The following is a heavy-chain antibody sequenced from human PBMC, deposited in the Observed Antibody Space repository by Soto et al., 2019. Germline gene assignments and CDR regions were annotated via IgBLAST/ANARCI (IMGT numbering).Heavy chain of an antibody. J-gene: IGHJ6*02. CDR1: GFTFDDYA. V-gene: IGHV3-9*01. CDR3: AKDIRGYCSGGSCPGGMDV. D-gene: IGHD2-15*01. Sequence: DVQLVESGGGLVQPGRSLRLSCAASGFTFDDYAMHWVRQAPGKGLEWVSGISWNSGSIGYADSVKGRFTISRDNAKNSLYLQMNSLRAEDTALYYCAKDIRGYCSGGSCPGGMDVWGQGTTFTVSS. CDR2: ISWNSGSI.